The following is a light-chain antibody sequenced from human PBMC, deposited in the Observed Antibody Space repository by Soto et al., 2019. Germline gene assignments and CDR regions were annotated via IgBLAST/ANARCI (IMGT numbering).Light chain of an antibody. CDR2: WAS. CDR1: QSVLYSSNNKNY. Sequence: DIVMTPSPDSLAVSLGERATINCKSSQSVLYSSNNKNYLAWYKQKPGQPPKLLISWASTRESGVPDRFSGSGSGTDFSLTISSLQAEDVAVYVCQQYYRTPLTFGGGTKVEIK. CDR3: QQYYRTPLT. J-gene: IGKJ4*01. V-gene: IGKV4-1*01.